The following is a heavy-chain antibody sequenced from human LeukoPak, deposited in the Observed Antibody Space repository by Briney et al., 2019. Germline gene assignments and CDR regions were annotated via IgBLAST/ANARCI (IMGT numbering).Heavy chain of an antibody. CDR3: AREVVVKTVSHYYYYYYYMDV. V-gene: IGHV4-34*01. Sequence: SETLSLTCAVYGGSFSNYYWSWIRQPPGKGLEWIGEINHSGSTNYNPSLKSRVTISVDTSKNQFSLKLSSVTAADTAVYYCAREVVVKTVSHYYYYYYYMDVWGKGTTVTVSS. J-gene: IGHJ6*03. CDR1: GGSFSNYY. CDR2: INHSGST. D-gene: IGHD2-15*01.